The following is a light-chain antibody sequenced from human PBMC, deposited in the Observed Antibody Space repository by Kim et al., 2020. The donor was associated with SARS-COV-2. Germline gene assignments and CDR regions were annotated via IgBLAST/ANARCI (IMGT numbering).Light chain of an antibody. CDR1: QSISSW. CDR2: EAS. CDR3: QQYNSYPRT. V-gene: IGKV1-5*03. Sequence: AFIGDRVTITCRASQSISSWLAWYQQKPGRAPKLLIYEASSLESGVPSRFSGSGSGTEFTLTISSLQPDDFATYYCQQYNSYPRTFGQGTKVEIK. J-gene: IGKJ1*01.